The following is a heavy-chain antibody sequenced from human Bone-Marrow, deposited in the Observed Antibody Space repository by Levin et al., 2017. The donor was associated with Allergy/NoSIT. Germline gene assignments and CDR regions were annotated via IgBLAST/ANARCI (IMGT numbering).Heavy chain of an antibody. CDR1: GYTFTNFA. J-gene: IGHJ4*02. CDR2: ISAYNGNT. CDR3: VTRSAYSYGHYYFDY. D-gene: IGHD5-18*01. Sequence: GESLKISCKASGYTFTNFAIGWVRQAPGQGLEWMGWISAYNGNTIYAQKLQGRVTMTTDTSTTTTYMELRSLRSDDTAVYYCVTRSAYSYGHYYFDYWGQGTLVTVSS. V-gene: IGHV1-18*01.